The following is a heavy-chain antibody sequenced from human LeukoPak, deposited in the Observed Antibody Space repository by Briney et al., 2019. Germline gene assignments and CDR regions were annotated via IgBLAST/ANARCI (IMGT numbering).Heavy chain of an antibody. V-gene: IGHV3-23*01. CDR3: VKKTPGTSPFDY. CDR1: GFSFSSTA. Sequence: GGSLRLSCAPSGFSFSSTAMNWVRQSPGKGLEWVSASGTDGDKYYADSVQGRFTISRDNSRNTLYLQMTSLRADDTAVYYCVKKTPGTSPFDYWGQGTLVTVSP. J-gene: IGHJ4*02. D-gene: IGHD4-23*01. CDR2: SGTDGDK.